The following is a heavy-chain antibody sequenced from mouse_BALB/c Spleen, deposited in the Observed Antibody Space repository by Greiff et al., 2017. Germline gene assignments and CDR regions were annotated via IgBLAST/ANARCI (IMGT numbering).Heavy chain of an antibody. CDR2: ISNGGGST. CDR1: GFTFSSYT. CDR3: AKGTAQFAY. Sequence: EVQGVESGGGLVQPGGSLKLSCAASGFTFSSYTMSWVRQTPEKRLEWVAYISNGGGSTYYPDTVKGRFTISRDNAKNTLYLQMSSLKSEDTAMYYCAKGTAQFAYWGQGTLVTVSA. J-gene: IGHJ3*01. D-gene: IGHD3-2*02. V-gene: IGHV5-12-2*01.